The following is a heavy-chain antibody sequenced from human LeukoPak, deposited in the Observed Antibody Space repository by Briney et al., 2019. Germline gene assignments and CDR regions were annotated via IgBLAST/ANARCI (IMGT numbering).Heavy chain of an antibody. CDR2: INHSGST. V-gene: IGHV4-34*01. Sequence: SETLSLTCAVYGGSFSGYYWSWIRQPPGKGLEWIGEINHSGSTNYNPSLKSRVTISVDTSKNQFSLKMSSVTAADTAVYYCARSRQAPFDYWGQGTLVTVSS. CDR3: ARSRQAPFDY. CDR1: GGSFSGYY. J-gene: IGHJ4*02.